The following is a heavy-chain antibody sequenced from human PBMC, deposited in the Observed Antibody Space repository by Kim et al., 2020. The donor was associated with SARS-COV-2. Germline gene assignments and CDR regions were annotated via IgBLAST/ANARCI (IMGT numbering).Heavy chain of an antibody. D-gene: IGHD3-3*01. V-gene: IGHV3-21*01. CDR3: ARDRVGGFDY. CDR1: GFTFSSYS. CDR2: ISSSSSYI. J-gene: IGHJ4*02. Sequence: GGSLRLSCTASGFTFSSYSMNWVRQAPGKGLEWVSSISSSSSYIYYADSVKGRFTISRDNAKNSLYLQMNSLRAEDTAVYYCARDRVGGFDYWGQGTLVTVSS.